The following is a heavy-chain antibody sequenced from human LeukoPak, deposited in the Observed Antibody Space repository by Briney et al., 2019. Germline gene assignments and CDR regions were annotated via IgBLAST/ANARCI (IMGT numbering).Heavy chain of an antibody. J-gene: IGHJ5*02. Sequence: SETLSLTCTVSGRSISNYYWSWIRPPPGKRREWIGRIYSSGTTIYNPSLKSRVTMSVDTSKNQFSLKLSSVTAADTAVYFCASGSSCYDPWGQGTLVTVSS. D-gene: IGHD2-15*01. V-gene: IGHV4-4*07. CDR3: ASGSSCYDP. CDR2: IYSSGTT. CDR1: GRSISNYY.